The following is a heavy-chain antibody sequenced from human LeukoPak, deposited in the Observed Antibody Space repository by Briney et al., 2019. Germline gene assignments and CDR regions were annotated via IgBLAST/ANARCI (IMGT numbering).Heavy chain of an antibody. Sequence: KGGESLKISCKGSGYSFTNNWIGWVRQMPGKGLEWMGITYPGDSNTRYSPSFQGQVTISADKSISTAYLQWSSLKASDTAMYYCARLNYDFWSGHHENWFDPWGQGTLVTVSS. V-gene: IGHV5-51*01. CDR1: GYSFTNNW. CDR3: ARLNYDFWSGHHENWFDP. CDR2: TYPGDSNT. J-gene: IGHJ5*02. D-gene: IGHD3-3*01.